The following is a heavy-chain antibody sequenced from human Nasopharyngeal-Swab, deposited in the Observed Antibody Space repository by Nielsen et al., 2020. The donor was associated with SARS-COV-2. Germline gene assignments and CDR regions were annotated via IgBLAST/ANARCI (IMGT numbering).Heavy chain of an antibody. CDR3: AKGGSLSGSGD. CDR1: GFTFNNNA. D-gene: IGHD1-26*01. Sequence: GGSLRLSCLASGFTFNNNAMTWVRQAPGQGLAWVSTVSGSGKITSYADSVKGRFTISRDNSKNTLFLQMSSLRNEDTAVYYCAKGGSLSGSGDWGQGTLVTVSS. CDR2: VSGSGKIT. J-gene: IGHJ4*02. V-gene: IGHV3-23*01.